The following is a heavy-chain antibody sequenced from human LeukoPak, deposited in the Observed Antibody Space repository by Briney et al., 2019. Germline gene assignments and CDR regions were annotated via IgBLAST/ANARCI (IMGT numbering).Heavy chain of an antibody. D-gene: IGHD5-18*01. J-gene: IGHJ4*02. CDR3: ARTARHLDY. V-gene: IGHV3-21*05. CDR1: GFTFTSAW. Sequence: KPGGSLRLSCAASGFTFTSAWMNWVRQAPGKGLECLSYISGSGTDINYADSVRGRFTISRDNAKNLLYLQMNDLRVEDTAVYYCARTARHLDYWGQGTLVTVSS. CDR2: ISGSGTDI.